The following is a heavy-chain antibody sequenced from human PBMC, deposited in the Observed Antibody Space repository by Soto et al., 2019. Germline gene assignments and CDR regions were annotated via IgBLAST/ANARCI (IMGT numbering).Heavy chain of an antibody. D-gene: IGHD2-21*02. Sequence: ASVKVSCKASGYTFTSYYMHWVRQAPGQGLEWMGIINPSGGSTSYAQKFQGRVTMTRDTSTSTVYMELSSLRSEDTAVYYCARDWATDSEDPYYFDYWGQGTLVTVSS. CDR1: GYTFTSYY. J-gene: IGHJ4*02. V-gene: IGHV1-46*01. CDR2: INPSGGST. CDR3: ARDWATDSEDPYYFDY.